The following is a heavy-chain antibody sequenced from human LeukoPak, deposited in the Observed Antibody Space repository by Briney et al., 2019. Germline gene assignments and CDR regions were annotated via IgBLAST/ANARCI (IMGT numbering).Heavy chain of an antibody. Sequence: GESLKISCKGSGNSFTSYWIGWVRQMPGKGLEWMGIIYPGDSDTTYSPSFQGQVTISADKSISTAYLQWSSLKASDTAMYYCARRDGYCSSTSCYADYYYGKDVWGQGTTVTVSS. CDR3: ARRDGYCSSTSCYADYYYGKDV. D-gene: IGHD2-2*01. J-gene: IGHJ6*02. CDR2: IYPGDSDT. CDR1: GNSFTSYW. V-gene: IGHV5-51*01.